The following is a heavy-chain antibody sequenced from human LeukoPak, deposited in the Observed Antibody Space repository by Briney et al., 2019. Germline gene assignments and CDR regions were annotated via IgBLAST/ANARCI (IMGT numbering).Heavy chain of an antibody. J-gene: IGHJ3*02. Sequence: GGSLRLSCAASGFRFSDYYMSWLRQAPGKGLEWVSYISSGSSTLHYADSVRGRFTTSRDNAKNSLYLQMNSLRAEDTAVYYCASSGVVVSAAFDAFDIWGQGTMVTVSS. CDR3: ASSGVVVSAAFDAFDI. D-gene: IGHD2-2*01. V-gene: IGHV3-11*01. CDR1: GFRFSDYY. CDR2: ISSGSSTL.